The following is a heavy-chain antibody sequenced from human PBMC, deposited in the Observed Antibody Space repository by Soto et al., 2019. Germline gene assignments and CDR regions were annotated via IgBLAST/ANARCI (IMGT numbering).Heavy chain of an antibody. Sequence: QLQLQESGPGLGKPSETLSLTCTVSGGSISSTSYYWGWIRQPPGKGLEWIGSIYYSGSTYYNPSLKSRVTISVDTSKNHFSLRLTSVTAADTAVYYCARHGADSGHEDFDYWGQGTLVTVSS. D-gene: IGHD5-12*01. J-gene: IGHJ4*02. CDR3: ARHGADSGHEDFDY. CDR2: IYYSGST. V-gene: IGHV4-39*01. CDR1: GGSISSTSYY.